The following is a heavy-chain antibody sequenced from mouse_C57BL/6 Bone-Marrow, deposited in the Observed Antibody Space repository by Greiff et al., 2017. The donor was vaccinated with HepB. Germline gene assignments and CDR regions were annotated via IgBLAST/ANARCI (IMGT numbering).Heavy chain of an antibody. CDR3: TGGPRAWFAY. CDR2: IDPENGDT. D-gene: IGHD2-10*02. Sequence: EVKLVESGAELVRPGASVKLSCTASGFNIKDDYMHWVKQRPEQGLEWIGWIDPENGDTEYASKFQGKATITADTSSNTAYLQLSSLTSEDTAVYYCTGGPRAWFAYWGQGTLVTVYA. V-gene: IGHV14-4*01. J-gene: IGHJ3*01. CDR1: GFNIKDDY.